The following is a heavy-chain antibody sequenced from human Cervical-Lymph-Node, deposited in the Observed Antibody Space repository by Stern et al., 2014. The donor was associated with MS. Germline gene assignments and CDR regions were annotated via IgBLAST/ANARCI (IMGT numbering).Heavy chain of an antibody. Sequence: VQLLQPGAEVKQPGESLKISCKGSGYRFSSYWIAWVRQMPGKGLEWMGIIYPDDSDTRYSPSFQGQVTISADKSISTVYLQWSSLKASDAAVYYCARRPRKAFDIWGQGAMVTVSS. CDR1: GYRFSSYW. J-gene: IGHJ3*02. CDR2: IYPDDSDT. D-gene: IGHD6-6*01. V-gene: IGHV5-51*03. CDR3: ARRPRKAFDI.